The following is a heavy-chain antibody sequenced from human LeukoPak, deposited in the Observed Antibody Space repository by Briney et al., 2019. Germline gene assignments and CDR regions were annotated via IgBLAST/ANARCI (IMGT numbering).Heavy chain of an antibody. CDR3: ASAKNGDYVYNWFDP. J-gene: IGHJ5*02. CDR2: INPDGSEK. Sequence: GGSLRLSCAASGFIFRNYWMNWVRQAPGKGLEWVAYINPDGSEKAHADAVKGRFSVSRDNSKNTLYLQMNSLRAEDAAVYYCASAKNGDYVYNWFDPWGQGTLVTVSS. D-gene: IGHD4-17*01. CDR1: GFIFRNYW. V-gene: IGHV3-7*03.